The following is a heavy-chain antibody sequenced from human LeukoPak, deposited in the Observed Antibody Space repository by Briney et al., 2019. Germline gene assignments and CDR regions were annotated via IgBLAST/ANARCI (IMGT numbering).Heavy chain of an antibody. V-gene: IGHV4-4*07. J-gene: IGHJ4*02. Sequence: PSETLSLTCTVSGGSISNYYWSWIRQPAGEGLEWIGRIYTSGSTNYNPSLKSRVTMSVDTSKNQFSLKLSSVTAADTAVYYCARDRGAARTHFDYWGQGTLVTVSS. D-gene: IGHD6-6*01. CDR2: IYTSGST. CDR1: GGSISNYY. CDR3: ARDRGAARTHFDY.